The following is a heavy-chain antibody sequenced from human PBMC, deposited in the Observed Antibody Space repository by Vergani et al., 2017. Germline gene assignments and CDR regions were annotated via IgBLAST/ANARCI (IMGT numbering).Heavy chain of an antibody. CDR2: ISSSSSYI. J-gene: IGHJ6*02. V-gene: IGHV3-21*01. CDR3: ARVLPVVPAAIFTLSYYYYYYGMDV. D-gene: IGHD2-2*02. Sequence: EVQLVESGGGLVKPGGSLRLSCAASGFTFSRYSMNWVRQAPGKGLEWVSSISSSSSYIYYADSVKGRFTISRDNAKNSLYLQMNSLRAEDTAVYYCARVLPVVPAAIFTLSYYYYYYGMDVWGQGTTVTVSS. CDR1: GFTFSRYS.